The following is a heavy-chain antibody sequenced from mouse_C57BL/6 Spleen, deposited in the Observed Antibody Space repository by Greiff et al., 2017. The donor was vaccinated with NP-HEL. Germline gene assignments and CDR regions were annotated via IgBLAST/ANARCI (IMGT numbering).Heavy chain of an antibody. Sequence: QVQLQQSGAELVKPGASVKLSCKASGYTFTSYWMHWVKQRPGQGLEWIGMIHPNSGSTNYNEKFKSKATLTVDKSSSTAYMQLSSLTSEDSAVYYCARCYGSSWFAYWGQGTLVTVSA. J-gene: IGHJ3*01. D-gene: IGHD1-1*01. CDR1: GYTFTSYW. CDR2: IHPNSGST. V-gene: IGHV1-64*01. CDR3: ARCYGSSWFAY.